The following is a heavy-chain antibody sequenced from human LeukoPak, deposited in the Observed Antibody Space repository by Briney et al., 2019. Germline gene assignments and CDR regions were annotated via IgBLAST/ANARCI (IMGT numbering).Heavy chain of an antibody. V-gene: IGHV4-39*01. Sequence: ETLCLTCTVSGGSLSSISYYWGWIRPPPGKGLEWIGSLYHSGSTYYNPSLKSLATIAVDTSKNQFSLKLTSMTAADTAVYYCASSSWKVGASFDPWGQGTVVTVSS. D-gene: IGHD1-26*01. CDR2: LYHSGST. J-gene: IGHJ5*02. CDR3: ASSSWKVGASFDP. CDR1: GGSLSSISYY.